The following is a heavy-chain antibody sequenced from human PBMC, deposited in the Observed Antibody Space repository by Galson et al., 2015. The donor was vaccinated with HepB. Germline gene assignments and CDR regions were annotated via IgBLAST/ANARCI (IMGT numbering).Heavy chain of an antibody. CDR1: GGSFSGYY. CDR2: INHSGST. CDR3: ARGSSWQN. Sequence: ETLSLTCAVYGGSFSGYYWSWIRQPPGKGLEWIGEINHSGSTNYNPSLKSRVTISVDTSKNQFSLRLSSVTAADTAVYYCARGSSWQNWGQGTLVTVSS. V-gene: IGHV4-34*01. D-gene: IGHD6-13*01. J-gene: IGHJ4*02.